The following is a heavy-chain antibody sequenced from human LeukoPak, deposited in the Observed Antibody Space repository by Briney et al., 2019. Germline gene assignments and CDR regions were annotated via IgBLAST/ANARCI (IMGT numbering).Heavy chain of an antibody. D-gene: IGHD2-15*01. V-gene: IGHV3-74*01. CDR1: GFTFSSYW. J-gene: IGHJ3*02. Sequence: GGSLRLSCAASGFTFSSYWMHWVRQAPGKGLVWVSRINSDGSSTSYADSVKGRFTISRDNAKNTMYLQMNSLRAEDTAVYYCARGYCSGGSCYDAFDIWGQGTMVTVSS. CDR2: INSDGSST. CDR3: ARGYCSGGSCYDAFDI.